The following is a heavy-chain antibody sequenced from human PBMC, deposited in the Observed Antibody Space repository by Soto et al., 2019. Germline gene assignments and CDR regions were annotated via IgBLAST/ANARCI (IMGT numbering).Heavy chain of an antibody. CDR2: SYWDDDQ. Sequence: QITLKESCPTLVKPTQTLTLTCTFSGFSLSTSGLGVGLIRQPPGVALELLSLSYWDDDQRYSPSLKSRLTITKDTSKNQVVLTLSDMDPVDTATYFCAHRRNVELGPLRLFDYWGQGTQVTVSS. CDR1: GFSLSTSGLG. D-gene: IGHD2-15*01. CDR3: AHRRNVELGPLRLFDY. J-gene: IGHJ4*02. V-gene: IGHV2-5*02.